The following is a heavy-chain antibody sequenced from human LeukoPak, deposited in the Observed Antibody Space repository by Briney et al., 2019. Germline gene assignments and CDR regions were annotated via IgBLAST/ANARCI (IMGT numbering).Heavy chain of an antibody. Sequence: GGSLRLSCAVSGFSVSSNYMSWVRQAPGKGLEWVSSISSSSSYIYYADSVKGRFTISRDNAKNSLYLQMNSLRAEDTAVYYCARDSPNEGILWWSIDYWGQGTLVTVSS. V-gene: IGHV3-21*01. D-gene: IGHD2-21*01. CDR3: ARDSPNEGILWWSIDY. CDR1: GFSVSSNY. J-gene: IGHJ4*02. CDR2: ISSSSSYI.